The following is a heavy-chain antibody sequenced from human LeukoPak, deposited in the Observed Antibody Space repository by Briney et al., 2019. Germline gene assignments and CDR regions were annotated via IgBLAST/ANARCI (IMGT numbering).Heavy chain of an antibody. CDR2: ISGYNGNT. CDR3: ARTSHESVLYWSDP. Sequence: ASVKVSCEASGYTFTTYGIGWVRQAPGQGLEWMGWISGYNGNTNYAQKFQGRVTMTTATSTSTAYMELRRLRSDDTAVYYCARTSHESVLYWSDPWGQGTLVNVSS. V-gene: IGHV1-18*01. J-gene: IGHJ5*02. CDR1: GYTFTTYG. D-gene: IGHD3-16*01.